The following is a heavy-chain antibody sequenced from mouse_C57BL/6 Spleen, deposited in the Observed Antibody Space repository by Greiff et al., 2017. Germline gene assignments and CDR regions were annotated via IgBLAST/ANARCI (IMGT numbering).Heavy chain of an antibody. CDR3: TRGITTVDFDY. V-gene: IGHV1-15*01. J-gene: IGHJ2*01. CDR2: IDPETGGT. Sequence: QVQLQQSGVELVRPGASVTLSCKASGYTFTDYEMHWVKQTPVHGLEWIGAIDPETGGTAYNQKFKGKAILTADKSSSTAYMELRSLTSEDSAVYYCTRGITTVDFDYWGQGTTLTVSS. CDR1: GYTFTDYE. D-gene: IGHD1-1*01.